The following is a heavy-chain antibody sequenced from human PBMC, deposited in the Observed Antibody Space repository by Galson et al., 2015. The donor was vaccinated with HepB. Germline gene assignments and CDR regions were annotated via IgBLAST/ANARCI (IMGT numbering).Heavy chain of an antibody. J-gene: IGHJ4*02. CDR2: INSVSSHI. Sequence: SLRLSCAAYGFTFSTYSMTWVRQAPGMGLEWVSSINSVSSHIYYADSVRGRFTISRDNAKNSLSLQMNSLRVEDTAVYYCVRARGEVLRFFDSDHWGQGTLVTGSS. D-gene: IGHD3-3*01. V-gene: IGHV3-21*01. CDR3: VRARGEVLRFFDSDH. CDR1: GFTFSTYS.